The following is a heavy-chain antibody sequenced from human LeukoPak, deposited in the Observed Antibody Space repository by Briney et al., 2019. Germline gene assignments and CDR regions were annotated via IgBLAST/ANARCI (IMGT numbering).Heavy chain of an antibody. Sequence: KPSETLSLTCAVYGGSFSGYYWSWIRQPPGKGLEWIGEINHSGSTNYNPSLKSRVTISVDTSKNQFSLKLSSVTAADTAVYYCARPHQNYPVHAFDIWGQGTMVTVSS. D-gene: IGHD1-1*01. CDR3: ARPHQNYPVHAFDI. J-gene: IGHJ3*02. V-gene: IGHV4-34*01. CDR1: GGSFSGYY. CDR2: INHSGST.